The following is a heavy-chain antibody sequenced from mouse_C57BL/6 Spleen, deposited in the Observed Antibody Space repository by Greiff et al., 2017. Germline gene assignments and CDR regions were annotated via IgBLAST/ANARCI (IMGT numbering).Heavy chain of an antibody. CDR1: GFTFSDYG. V-gene: IGHV5-17*01. J-gene: IGHJ4*01. CDR3: ARTYSNLYYYAMDY. CDR2: ISSGSSTI. D-gene: IGHD2-5*01. Sequence: EVKLVESGGGLVKPGGSLKLSCAASGFTFSDYGMHWVRQAPEKGLEWVAYISSGSSTIYYADTVKGRFTISRDNAKNTLFLQMTSLRSEDTAMYYCARTYSNLYYYAMDYWGQGTSVTVSS.